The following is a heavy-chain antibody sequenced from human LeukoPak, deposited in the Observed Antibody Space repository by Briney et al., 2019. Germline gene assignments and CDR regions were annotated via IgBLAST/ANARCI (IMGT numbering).Heavy chain of an antibody. Sequence: VASVKVSCKASSYTFTSYGISWVRQAPGQGLEWMGWISAYNGNTNYAQKLQGRVTMTTDTSTSTAYMELRSLRSDDTAVYYCARTGIAAAGTGGYFDYWGQGTLVTVSS. CDR2: ISAYNGNT. V-gene: IGHV1-18*01. CDR3: ARTGIAAAGTGGYFDY. D-gene: IGHD6-13*01. CDR1: SYTFTSYG. J-gene: IGHJ4*02.